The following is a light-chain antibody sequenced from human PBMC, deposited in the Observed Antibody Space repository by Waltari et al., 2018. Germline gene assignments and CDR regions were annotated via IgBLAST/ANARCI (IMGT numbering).Light chain of an antibody. CDR3: QQYGSSILYT. Sequence: VLTQSPGTLSLSPGERATLSCRASQRLTKNYLAWYQQKPGQAPRLLIYGASSRAAVIPDRCSGSGSGTDFALTISRLEPEDSAVYYCQQYGSSILYTFGQGTKLEIQ. V-gene: IGKV3-20*01. CDR1: QRLTKNY. CDR2: GAS. J-gene: IGKJ2*01.